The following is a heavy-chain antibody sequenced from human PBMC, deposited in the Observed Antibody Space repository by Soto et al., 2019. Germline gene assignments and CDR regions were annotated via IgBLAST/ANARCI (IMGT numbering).Heavy chain of an antibody. Sequence: PSETLSLTCTVSGASLSSISYYWGWIRQPAGKGLEWVGSIFFTGNIYYNPSLKRRVTISVYTSRNQFSLMVNSVTAADTAVYSCACRHSSAGSFYNPRFDSWGQGALVTVSS. CDR2: IFFTGNI. J-gene: IGHJ4*02. D-gene: IGHD2-15*01. CDR1: GASLSSISYY. V-gene: IGHV4-39*01. CDR3: ACRHSSAGSFYNPRFDS.